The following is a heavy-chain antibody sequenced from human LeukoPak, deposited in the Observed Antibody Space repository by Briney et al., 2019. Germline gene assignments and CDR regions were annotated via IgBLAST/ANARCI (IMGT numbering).Heavy chain of an antibody. CDR1: GFTFSSYA. V-gene: IGHV3-30-3*01. CDR3: ARALVYYDFWSGYYIH. CDR2: ISYDGSNK. J-gene: IGHJ4*02. D-gene: IGHD3-3*01. Sequence: GGSLRLSCAASGFTFSSYAMHWVRQAPGEGLEWVAVISYDGSNKYYADSVKGRFTISRDNSKNTLYLQMNSLRAEDTAVYYCARALVYYDFWSGYYIHWGQGTLVTVSS.